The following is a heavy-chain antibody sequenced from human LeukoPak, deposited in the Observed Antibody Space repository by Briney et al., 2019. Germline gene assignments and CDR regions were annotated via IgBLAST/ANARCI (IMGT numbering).Heavy chain of an antibody. D-gene: IGHD3-10*01. CDR2: ISYTGTT. J-gene: IGHJ4*02. CDR3: ARLGGNWNSPGRDY. Sequence: PSETLSLTCSVSGGSINGYSWTWIRQPPGMRLEWVGHISYTGTTNYNPSLTTRVAISVDTYKNQFSLKLTSVTAADTGMYFCARLGGNWNSPGRDYWGQGTLVTVSS. V-gene: IGHV4-59*08. CDR1: GGSINGYS.